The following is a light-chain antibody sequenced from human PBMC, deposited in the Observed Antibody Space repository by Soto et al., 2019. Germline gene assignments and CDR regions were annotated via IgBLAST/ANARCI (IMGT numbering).Light chain of an antibody. J-gene: IGLJ1*01. Sequence: QSVLTRPPSASGSPGQSVTISCTGTTSDVGGYKYVSWHQHHPGKAPKLIIYEVNKRPSGVPDRFSGSKSGNTASLTVSGLQAEDEADYYCSSYAGSNTYVFGTGTKVTVL. V-gene: IGLV2-8*01. CDR1: TSDVGGYKY. CDR2: EVN. CDR3: SSYAGSNTYV.